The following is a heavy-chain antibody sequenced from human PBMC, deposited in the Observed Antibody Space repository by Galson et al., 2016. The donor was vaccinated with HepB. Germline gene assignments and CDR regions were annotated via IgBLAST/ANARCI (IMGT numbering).Heavy chain of an antibody. J-gene: IGHJ4*02. D-gene: IGHD3-10*01. V-gene: IGHV1-2*06. CDR3: ARGSGSYYFDY. CDR2: INPNSGGT. CDR1: GYTFTGYY. Sequence: SVKVSCKTSGYTFTGYYKHWVRQAPGQGLEWMGRINPNSGGTNYAQKFQGRVTMTRDTSISTAYMELSRLRSDDTAVFYCARGSGSYYFDYWGQGTLVTVSS.